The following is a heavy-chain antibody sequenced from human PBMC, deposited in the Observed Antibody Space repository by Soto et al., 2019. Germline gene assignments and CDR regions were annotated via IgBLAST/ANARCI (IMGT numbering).Heavy chain of an antibody. CDR2: ISYDGSNK. Sequence: QVQLVESGGGVVQPGRFLRLSGAASGFTFSSYGMHWVRQAPGKGLEWVAVISYDGSNKYYADSVKGRFTISRDNSKNTLYLQMNSLRAEDTAVYYCAPHYGDLFDYWGQGTLVTVSS. CDR3: APHYGDLFDY. V-gene: IGHV3-30*03. J-gene: IGHJ4*02. CDR1: GFTFSSYG. D-gene: IGHD4-17*01.